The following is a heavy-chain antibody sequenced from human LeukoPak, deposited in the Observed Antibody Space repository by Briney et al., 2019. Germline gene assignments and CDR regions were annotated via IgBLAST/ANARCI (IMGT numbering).Heavy chain of an antibody. J-gene: IGHJ4*02. CDR1: VFTFIKYI. Sequence: GGCLRLSCAASVFTFIKYIMNWVRQAPGKGGAWVSYICGSSGIIDYADSVKGRFTISRDNAKNSLYLQMNSLRAEDTAVYYCSRCSTYYESSGQVPFDYWGQGTLVTVSS. D-gene: IGHD3-22*01. CDR3: SRCSTYYESSGQVPFDY. V-gene: IGHV3-48*01. CDR2: ICGSSGII.